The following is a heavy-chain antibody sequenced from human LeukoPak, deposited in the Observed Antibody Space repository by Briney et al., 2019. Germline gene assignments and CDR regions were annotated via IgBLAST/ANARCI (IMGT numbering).Heavy chain of an antibody. Sequence: SETLSLTCTVSGGSITTYYWSWIRQSPGKGLEWIGYIYPGGTTSYNPSLTSRVAISLDRSRSQFSLKLSSVTAADTAVYYCARQVGSSRIDYWGQGTLVTVSS. CDR2: IYPGGTT. J-gene: IGHJ4*02. CDR1: GGSITTYY. V-gene: IGHV4-59*08. CDR3: ARQVGSSRIDY. D-gene: IGHD1-26*01.